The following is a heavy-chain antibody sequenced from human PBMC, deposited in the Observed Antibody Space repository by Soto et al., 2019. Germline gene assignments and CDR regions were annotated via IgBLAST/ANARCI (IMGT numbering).Heavy chain of an antibody. CDR1: GGSISSGDYY. CDR2: IYYSGPT. V-gene: IGHV4-30-4*01. CDR3: ALRFGTA. Sequence: SETLSLTCTVSGGSISSGDYYWSWIRQPPGKGLEWIGYIYYSGPTYYNPSLKSRVIISLDTSKNRFSLKLSSVTAADTAVYYCALRFGTAWGQGATVTVSS. D-gene: IGHD5-12*01. J-gene: IGHJ6*02.